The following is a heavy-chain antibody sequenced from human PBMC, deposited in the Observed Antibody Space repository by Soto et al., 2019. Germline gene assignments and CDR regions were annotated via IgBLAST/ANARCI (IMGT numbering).Heavy chain of an antibody. D-gene: IGHD2-21*01. J-gene: IGHJ1*01. CDR3: ARVWWFGEKEYFQN. V-gene: IGHV2-70*11. Sequence: SGPTLVNPTQTLTLTCTISGFSLSTDGMCVSWIRQPPGKALEWLARIDWNDDKYYSTTLKTRLTISKDTSKNQAVLTMTKLDPADTATYYCARVWWFGEKEYFQNWGQGTLVTVSS. CDR1: GFSLSTDGMC. CDR2: IDWNDDK.